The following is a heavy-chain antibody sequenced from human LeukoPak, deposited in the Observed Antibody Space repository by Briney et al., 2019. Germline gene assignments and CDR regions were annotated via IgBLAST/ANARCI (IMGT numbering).Heavy chain of an antibody. D-gene: IGHD2-21*01. CDR1: GFDVSINY. CDR3: ARGGGGGLYYFDY. V-gene: IGHV3-66*01. J-gene: IGHJ4*02. CDR2: IHNDGST. Sequence: GGSLRLSCAASGFDVSINYMNWIRQSPEKGLEWVSIIHNDGSTYYADSVKGRFTVSRDNSKNTVSLQMDSLRAEDTAVYYCARGGGGGLYYFDYWGQGTLVTVSS.